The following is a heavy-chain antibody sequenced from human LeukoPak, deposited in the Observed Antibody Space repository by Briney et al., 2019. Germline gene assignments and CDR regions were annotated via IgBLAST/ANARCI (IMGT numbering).Heavy chain of an antibody. CDR1: GFTVSNNY. CDR3: ARDPPAVAANSYG. V-gene: IGHV3-66*01. Sequence: GGSLRLSCAASGFTVSNNYMRWVRQAPGKGLEWVSLIYSGGATFYADAVKGRFTISRDGSKNTLYLQMNSLRAEDTAVYYCARDPPAVAANSYGWGQGTLVTVSS. CDR2: IYSGGAT. D-gene: IGHD6-6*01. J-gene: IGHJ4*02.